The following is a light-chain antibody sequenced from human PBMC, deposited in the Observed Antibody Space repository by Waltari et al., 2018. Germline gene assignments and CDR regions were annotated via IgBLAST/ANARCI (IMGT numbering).Light chain of an antibody. V-gene: IGKV1-39*01. CDR2: AAS. CDR3: QQSYSQTRT. CDR1: QSISSY. Sequence: DIQMTQSPPSLSASAGDRVTITCRASQSISSYLNWYQQKPGIAPKLLIYAASSLQSGVPSRFSGSGSGRDFTLIISSLQPEDFATYSCQQSYSQTRTFGQGTKVEIK. J-gene: IGKJ1*01.